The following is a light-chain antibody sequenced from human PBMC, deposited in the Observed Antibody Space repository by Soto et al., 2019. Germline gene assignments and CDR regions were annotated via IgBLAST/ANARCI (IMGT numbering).Light chain of an antibody. CDR2: GAS. CDR3: RQYNNWPLA. J-gene: IGKJ5*01. CDR1: QRVSGSN. Sequence: EIVLSQSPGTLSLSPGERVNISCRASQRVSGSNVGWYQQKPGQAPSLLIYGASTRATDIPARFSGSGSGTEFTLTISSLQSEDFAVYFRRQYNNWPLAFGQGTRLEI. V-gene: IGKV3-15*01.